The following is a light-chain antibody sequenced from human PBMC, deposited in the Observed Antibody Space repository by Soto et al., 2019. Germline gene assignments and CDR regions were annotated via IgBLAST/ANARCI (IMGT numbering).Light chain of an antibody. J-gene: IGKJ1*01. Sequence: EIMLTQSPSTLSLSPGERATLSCRTRQTVSSYLAWYQQKPGQAPRLLIYDASNRATGIPARFSGSGSGTDFTLTISSLEPEDLAVYYCQQRSNWPRTFGQGTKVDIK. CDR3: QQRSNWPRT. V-gene: IGKV3-11*01. CDR1: QTVSSY. CDR2: DAS.